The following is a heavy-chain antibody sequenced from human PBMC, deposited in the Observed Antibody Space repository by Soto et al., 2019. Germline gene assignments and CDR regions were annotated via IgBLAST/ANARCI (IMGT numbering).Heavy chain of an antibody. D-gene: IGHD2-8*02. CDR1: GFSLSNSGVG. J-gene: IGHJ5*01. Sequence: QITLKESGPTLVEPTQTLTLTCSFSGFSLSNSGVGVGWFRQAPGKALECLGIIYWDNDRRYNPSLKDRLSTTKDTSKNQFAVTMTYMEPVDTGTYYCAHRVIYSVWWDGGWFDSWGQGPPVTVS. CDR2: IYWDNDR. CDR3: AHRVIYSVWWDGGWFDS. V-gene: IGHV2-5*02.